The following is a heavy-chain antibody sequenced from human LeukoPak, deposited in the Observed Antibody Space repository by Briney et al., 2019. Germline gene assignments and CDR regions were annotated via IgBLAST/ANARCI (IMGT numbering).Heavy chain of an antibody. CDR3: ARRWNYGRNYYIDV. CDR2: INDSGTI. Sequence: SETLSLTCAVYGGSFSNYYWSWIRQSPGKGLEWIGEINDSGTINYNPSLMSRVTVSVDKSKNQFSLKLSPATAADTAVYYCARRWNYGRNYYIDVWGKGATVSVSS. D-gene: IGHD1-7*01. J-gene: IGHJ6*03. V-gene: IGHV4-34*01. CDR1: GGSFSNYY.